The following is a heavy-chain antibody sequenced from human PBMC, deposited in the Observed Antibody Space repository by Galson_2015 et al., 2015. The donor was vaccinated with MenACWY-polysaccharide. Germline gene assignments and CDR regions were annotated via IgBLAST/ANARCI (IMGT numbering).Heavy chain of an antibody. J-gene: IGHJ6*03. CDR1: GYRFSSYW. D-gene: IGHD5-24*01. Sequence: SGAEVKKPGESLKISCKGSGYRFSSYWIAWVRQMPGKGLEWMGIIYPGDSDTRYSESFQGQVTISADTSIGSAYMQWSSLKASDPAIYFVASRHPRDGSNFRDEGVLVFWGKGT. CDR2: IYPGDSDT. CDR3: ASRHPRDGSNFRDEGVLVF. V-gene: IGHV5-51*01.